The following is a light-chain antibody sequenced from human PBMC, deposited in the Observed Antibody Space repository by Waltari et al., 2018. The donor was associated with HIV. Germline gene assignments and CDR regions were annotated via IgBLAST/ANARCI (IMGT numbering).Light chain of an antibody. CDR3: SAWDRSLIAVI. CDR2: RNN. J-gene: IGLJ2*01. Sequence: QAGLTQPPSVSKGLSKTATPTCTGNSKNVGNEGEAWLQQHQGHPPKLLSYRNNTGPPGSSERFSADRSGNTASLTITGLQPEDEADYYCSAWDRSLIAVIFGGGTKLTVL. CDR1: SKNVGNEG. V-gene: IGLV10-54*04.